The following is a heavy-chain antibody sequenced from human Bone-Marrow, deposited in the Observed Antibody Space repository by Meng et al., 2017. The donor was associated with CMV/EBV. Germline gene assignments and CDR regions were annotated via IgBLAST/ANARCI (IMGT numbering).Heavy chain of an antibody. CDR1: GFTFSSYW. J-gene: IGHJ4*02. V-gene: IGHV3-7*01. D-gene: IGHD7-27*01. Sequence: GESLKISCAASGFTFSSYWMSWVRQAPGKGLEWVANIKQDGSEKYYVDSVKGRFTMSRDNAKNSVYLQMNGLRAEDTAVYYCAREYWGPEYWGQGTLVTVSS. CDR2: IKQDGSEK. CDR3: AREYWGPEY.